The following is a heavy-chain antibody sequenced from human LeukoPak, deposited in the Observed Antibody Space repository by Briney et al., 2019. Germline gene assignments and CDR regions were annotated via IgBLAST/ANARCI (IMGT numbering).Heavy chain of an antibody. Sequence: TASETLSLTCTVSGYSISSGYYWGWIRQPPGKGLKWIGRTYTSGSTNYNPSLKSRVTISVDTSKNQFSLKLSSVTAADTAVYYCARSIRGAYYYDSSGYYYDYWGQGTLVTVSS. J-gene: IGHJ4*02. CDR2: TYTSGST. V-gene: IGHV4-38-2*02. CDR1: GYSISSGYY. CDR3: ARSIRGAYYYDSSGYYYDY. D-gene: IGHD3-22*01.